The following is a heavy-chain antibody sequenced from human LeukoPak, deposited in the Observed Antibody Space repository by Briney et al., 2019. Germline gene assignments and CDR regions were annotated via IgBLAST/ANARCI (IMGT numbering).Heavy chain of an antibody. J-gene: IGHJ4*02. CDR2: ISSSSSTI. CDR3: AKNDGYCSSTSCYIED. V-gene: IGHV3-48*01. D-gene: IGHD2-2*03. CDR1: GFTFSSYS. Sequence: PGGSLRFSCAASGFTFSSYSMNWVRQAPGKGLEWVSYISSSSSTIYYADSVKGRFTISRDNSKNTLYLQMNSLRAEDTAVYYCAKNDGYCSSTSCYIEDWGQGTLVTVSS.